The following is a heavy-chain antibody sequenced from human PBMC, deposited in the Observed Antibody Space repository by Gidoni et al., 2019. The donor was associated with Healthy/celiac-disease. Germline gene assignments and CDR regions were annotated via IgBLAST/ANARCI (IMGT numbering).Heavy chain of an antibody. Sequence: GGVVQPGRSLRLSCAASGFTFSSYGMHWVRQAPGKGLEWVAVISYDGSNKYYADSVKGRFTISRDNSKNTLYLQMNSLRAEDTAVYYCARDSGGSGFDYWGQGTLVTVSS. D-gene: IGHD6-19*01. J-gene: IGHJ4*02. CDR2: ISYDGSNK. V-gene: IGHV3-30*19. CDR3: ARDSGGSGFDY. CDR1: GFTFSSYG.